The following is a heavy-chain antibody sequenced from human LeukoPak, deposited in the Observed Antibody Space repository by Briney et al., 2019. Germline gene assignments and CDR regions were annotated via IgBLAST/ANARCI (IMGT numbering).Heavy chain of an antibody. J-gene: IGHJ2*01. CDR1: GFTLSIFW. CDR2: INQDGSEI. D-gene: IGHD3-22*01. V-gene: IGHV3-7*01. CDR3: ARDQGIMIVERTTNWYFDL. Sequence: GGSLRLSCAASGFTLSIFWMSWVRQPPGKGLEWLANINQDGSEIYNVGSVKGRFTSSRDNGKNSLYLQINSLRADETAVYYCARDQGIMIVERTTNWYFDLWGRGTLVTVSS.